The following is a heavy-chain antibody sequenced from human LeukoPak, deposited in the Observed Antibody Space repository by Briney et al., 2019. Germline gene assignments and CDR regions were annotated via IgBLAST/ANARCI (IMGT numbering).Heavy chain of an antibody. D-gene: IGHD3-22*01. V-gene: IGHV1-69*05. J-gene: IGHJ4*02. CDR2: IIPIFGTA. CDR1: GGTFSSYA. CDR3: ARVSEYYYDSSGES. Sequence: ASVKVSCKASGGTFSSYATNWVRQAPGQGLEWMGGIIPIFGTANYAQKFQGRVTITTDESTSTAYMELSSLRSEDTAVYYCARVSEYYYDSSGESWGQGTLVTVSS.